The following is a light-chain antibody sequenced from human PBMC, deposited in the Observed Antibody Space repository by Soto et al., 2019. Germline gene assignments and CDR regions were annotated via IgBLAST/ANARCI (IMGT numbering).Light chain of an antibody. J-gene: IGKJ5*01. CDR1: QSISSN. Sequence: EIVMTQSPVTLSVSPGERATLSCRASQSISSNLAWYQQKPGQAPRLLMFRTSSRATGFPARFSGSGSGTEFNLTISSLQSEDFGVYYCQQRSNWPITFGQGTRLEI. V-gene: IGKV3-15*01. CDR2: RTS. CDR3: QQRSNWPIT.